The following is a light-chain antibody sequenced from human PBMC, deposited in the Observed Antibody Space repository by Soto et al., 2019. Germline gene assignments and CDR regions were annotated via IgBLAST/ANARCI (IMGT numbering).Light chain of an antibody. CDR3: QQYNNWPPLT. V-gene: IGKV3-15*01. J-gene: IGKJ4*01. CDR2: GAS. CDR1: KSVSNN. Sequence: EIVMTQSPATLSVSPGERAILSCRASKSVSNNLAWYQQKPGQAPRLLIYGASTRATGIPARFSGSGSGTELTLSISSLQSEDFAIYYCQQYNNWPPLTFGGGTKVEIK.